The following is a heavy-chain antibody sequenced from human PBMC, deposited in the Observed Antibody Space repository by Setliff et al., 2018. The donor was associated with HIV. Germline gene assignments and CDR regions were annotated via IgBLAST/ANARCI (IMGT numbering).Heavy chain of an antibody. CDR3: ASPSFGDVDYYYGMDV. J-gene: IGHJ6*02. CDR1: GFSFHDYA. Sequence: GSLRLSCAASGFSFHDYAIHWVRQVPGKGLEWVATIYQTGNTYYSPSLKSRVTVSMDMSRNQFSVKLNSATAADTAVYYCASPSFGDVDYYYGMDVWGQGTTVTVSS. CDR2: IYQTGNT. D-gene: IGHD3-10*01. V-gene: IGHV4-38-2*01.